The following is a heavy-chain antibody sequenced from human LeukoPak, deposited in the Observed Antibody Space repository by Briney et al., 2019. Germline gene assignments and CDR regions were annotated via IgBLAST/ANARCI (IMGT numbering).Heavy chain of an antibody. CDR3: ARVGVVGATPDY. J-gene: IGHJ4*02. Sequence: GGSLRLSCAASGFTVSSNYMSWVRQAPGKGLEWVSVTYSGGSTYYADSVKGRFTISRDNSKNTLYLQMNSLRAEDTAVYYCARVGVVGATPDYWGQGTLVTVSS. CDR2: TYSGGST. D-gene: IGHD1-26*01. V-gene: IGHV3-66*01. CDR1: GFTVSSNY.